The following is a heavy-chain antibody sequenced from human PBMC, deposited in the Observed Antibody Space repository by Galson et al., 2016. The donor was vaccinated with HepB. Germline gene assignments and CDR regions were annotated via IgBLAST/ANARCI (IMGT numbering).Heavy chain of an antibody. J-gene: IGHJ4*02. CDR2: IKQDGLQK. D-gene: IGHD6-19*01. CDR3: PAPYRSAWPDPHINY. Sequence: SLRLSCAVSGFTLSNYWMSWVRQAPGKGLEWVATIKQDGLQKYYVGSVRGRFTISRDNAKNSLYLQMNSLRAEDTAVYYCPAPYRSAWPDPHINYWGQGTLVTVSS. V-gene: IGHV3-7*01. CDR1: GFTLSNYW.